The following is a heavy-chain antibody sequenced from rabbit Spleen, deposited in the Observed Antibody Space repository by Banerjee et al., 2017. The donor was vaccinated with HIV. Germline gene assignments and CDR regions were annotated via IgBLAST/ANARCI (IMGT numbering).Heavy chain of an antibody. D-gene: IGHD1-1*01. CDR3: ARGGAPSSISGIDGMDL. CDR1: GFSFSSYY. J-gene: IGHJ6*01. CDR2: IYSNSGST. V-gene: IGHV1S40*01. Sequence: QSLEESGGDLVKPEGSLTLTCTASGFSFSSYYMCWVRQAPGKGLEWIACIYSNSGSTYYATWAKGRFTISKTSSTTVTLQMTSLTAADTATYFCARGGAPSSISGIDGMDLWGPGTLVTVS.